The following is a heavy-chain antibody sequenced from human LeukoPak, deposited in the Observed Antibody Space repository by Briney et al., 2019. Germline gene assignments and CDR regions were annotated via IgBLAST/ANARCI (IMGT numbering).Heavy chain of an antibody. CDR3: AKEQDYYGSGSYFVRIKYYFDY. CDR1: GFTFSSYG. Sequence: GGSLRLSCAASGFTFSSYGMSWVRQAPGKGLEWVSAISGSGGSTYYADSVKGRFTISRDNSKNTLYLQMNSLRAEDTAVYYCAKEQDYYGSGSYFVRIKYYFDYWGQGTLVIVSS. CDR2: ISGSGGST. V-gene: IGHV3-23*01. J-gene: IGHJ4*02. D-gene: IGHD3-10*01.